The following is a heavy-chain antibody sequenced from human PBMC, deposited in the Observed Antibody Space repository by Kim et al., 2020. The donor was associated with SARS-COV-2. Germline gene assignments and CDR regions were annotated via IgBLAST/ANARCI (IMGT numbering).Heavy chain of an antibody. D-gene: IGHD3-10*01. CDR2: INHSGST. Sequence: SETLSLTCAVYGGSFSGYYWSWIRQPPGKGLEWIGEINHSGSTNYNPSLKSRVTISVDTSKNQFSLKLSSVTAADTAVYYCARGGVKVGVYQLPYQYYYGSGSLYYFDYWGQGTLVTVSS. V-gene: IGHV4-34*01. CDR1: GGSFSGYY. J-gene: IGHJ4*02. CDR3: ARGGVKVGVYQLPYQYYYGSGSLYYFDY.